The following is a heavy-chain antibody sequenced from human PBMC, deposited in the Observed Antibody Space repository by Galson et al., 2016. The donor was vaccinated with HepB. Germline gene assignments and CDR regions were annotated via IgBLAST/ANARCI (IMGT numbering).Heavy chain of an antibody. CDR3: AKLTSYDFWSGSYDGVFDY. CDR2: ISGSGGGT. D-gene: IGHD3-3*01. CDR1: GFSFSNYA. V-gene: IGHV3-23*01. Sequence: SLRLSCAASGFSFSNYAMSWVRQAPGKGLEWVSTISGSGGGTYSADSAKGRVIISRDNSKNTLSLQIDSLRAEDSAIYYCAKLTSYDFWSGSYDGVFDYWGQGTLVTVSS. J-gene: IGHJ4*02.